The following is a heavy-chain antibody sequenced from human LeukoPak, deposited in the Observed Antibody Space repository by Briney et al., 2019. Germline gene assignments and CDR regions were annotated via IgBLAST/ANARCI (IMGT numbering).Heavy chain of an antibody. V-gene: IGHV4-38-2*02. CDR1: AYSISSGYY. Sequence: SETLSLTCTVSAYSISSGYYWGWIRQPPGKGLEWIGSIYHSGSTYYNPSLKSRVTISVDTSKNQFSLKLSSVTAADTAVYYCARDHLTISYNWFDPWGQGTLVTVSS. CDR2: IYHSGST. CDR3: ARDHLTISYNWFDP. D-gene: IGHD3-9*01. J-gene: IGHJ5*02.